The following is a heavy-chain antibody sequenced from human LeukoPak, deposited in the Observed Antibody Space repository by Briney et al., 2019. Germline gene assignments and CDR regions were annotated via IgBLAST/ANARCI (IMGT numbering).Heavy chain of an antibody. CDR2: ISYDGSNK. CDR3: AKGEGATIRFRWFDP. D-gene: IGHD5-12*01. Sequence: GGSLRLSCAASGFTFSSYWMSWVRQAPGKGLEWVAVISYDGSNKYYADSVKGRFTISRDNSKNTLYLQMNSLRAEDTAVYYCAKGEGATIRFRWFDPWGQGTLVTVSS. V-gene: IGHV3-30*18. J-gene: IGHJ5*02. CDR1: GFTFSSYW.